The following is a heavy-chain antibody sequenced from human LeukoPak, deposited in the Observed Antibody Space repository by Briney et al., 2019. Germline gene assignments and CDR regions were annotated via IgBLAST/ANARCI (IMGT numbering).Heavy chain of an antibody. Sequence: ASVKVSCKASGYTFTSYAMHWVRQAPAQRLEWMGWINAGNGNTKYSQKFQGRVTITRDTSASTAYMELSSLRSEDPAVYYCARSAGYSSGWYIGWFDPWGQGTLVTVSS. CDR3: ARSAGYSSGWYIGWFDP. V-gene: IGHV1-3*01. J-gene: IGHJ5*02. D-gene: IGHD6-19*01. CDR1: GYTFTSYA. CDR2: INAGNGNT.